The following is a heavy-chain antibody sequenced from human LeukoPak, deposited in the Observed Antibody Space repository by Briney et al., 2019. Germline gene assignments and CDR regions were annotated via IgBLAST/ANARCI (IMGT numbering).Heavy chain of an antibody. CDR2: IYYSGST. D-gene: IGHD3-10*01. CDR1: GGSISSYY. V-gene: IGHV4-59*01. Sequence: TSETLSLTCTVSGGSISSYYWNWIRQPPGKGLEWIGNIYYSGSTNYNPSLKSRVTISLDTSKNQFSLKLKSVTAADTAVYYCARGVSTYYYGSGSYYTVDNWGQGTLVTVSS. J-gene: IGHJ4*02. CDR3: ARGVSTYYYGSGSYYTVDN.